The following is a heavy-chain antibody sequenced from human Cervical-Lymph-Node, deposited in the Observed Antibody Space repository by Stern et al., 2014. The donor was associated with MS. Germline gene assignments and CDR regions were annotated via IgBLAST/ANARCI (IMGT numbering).Heavy chain of an antibody. V-gene: IGHV1-2*02. CDR3: VRGPNEHWGGHYHSNGLDV. CDR2: INPNSGGP. CDR1: GYAFNSYY. D-gene: IGHD7-27*01. J-gene: IGHJ6*02. Sequence: VQLVESVAEVKKPGASVTVSCTASGYAFNSYYLHWVRQAPRQGLEWMGWINPNSGGPAYAPRFHGRVSMTRDTSIITAYMELTGLTSDDTAVYYCVRGPNEHWGGHYHSNGLDVWGLGTTVTVSS.